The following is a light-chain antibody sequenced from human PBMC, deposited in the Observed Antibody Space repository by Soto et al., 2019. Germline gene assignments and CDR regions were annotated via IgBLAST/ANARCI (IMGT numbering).Light chain of an antibody. Sequence: DIHMTQSPSTLSASVGDSVTITCRASQSISSWLAWYQQKPGKAPKILIYNESSLESGVPSRLSGSGSGTEFTLTISRLQPDDFATYYCQQYNSYSSTFGQGTKVDIK. J-gene: IGKJ1*01. CDR3: QQYNSYSST. V-gene: IGKV1-5*03. CDR1: QSISSW. CDR2: NES.